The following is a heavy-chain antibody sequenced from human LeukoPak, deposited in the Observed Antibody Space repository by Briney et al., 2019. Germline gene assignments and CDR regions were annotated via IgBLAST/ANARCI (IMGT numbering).Heavy chain of an antibody. V-gene: IGHV3-21*01. CDR3: AGGDTMVRGVIIKGNWFDP. D-gene: IGHD3-10*01. J-gene: IGHJ5*02. Sequence: GGSLRLSCAASGFTFSSYSMNWVRQAPGKGLEWVSSISSSSSYIYYADSVKGRFTISRDNAKNSLYLQMNSLRAEDTAVYYCAGGDTMVRGVIIKGNWFDPWGQGTLVTVSS. CDR1: GFTFSSYS. CDR2: ISSSSSYI.